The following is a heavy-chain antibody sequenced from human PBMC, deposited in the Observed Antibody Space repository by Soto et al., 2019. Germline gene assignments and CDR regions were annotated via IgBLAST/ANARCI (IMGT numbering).Heavy chain of an antibody. Sequence: QLQLQESGSGLVKPAQTLSLTSAVSGGSISSGSYSWSWIREPPGKGLEWIGYIYHSGSIYYNPSLKSRVTISVDRSKNQFSLKRSSVTAADTAIYYCARGPPHHYWGQGTLVTVSS. CDR1: GGSISSGSYS. CDR2: IYHSGSI. J-gene: IGHJ4*02. V-gene: IGHV4-30-2*01. CDR3: ARGPPHHY.